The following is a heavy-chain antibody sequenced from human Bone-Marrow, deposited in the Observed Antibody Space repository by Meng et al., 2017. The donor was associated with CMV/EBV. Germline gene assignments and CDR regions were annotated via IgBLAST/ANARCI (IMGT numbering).Heavy chain of an antibody. CDR1: GYTFTSYD. CDR2: MNPNSGNT. D-gene: IGHD3-3*01. CDR3: ARDGLTYYDFWSGYEKKLRHGGYFDY. J-gene: IGHJ4*02. Sequence: ASVKVSCKASGYTFTSYDINWVRQATGQGLEWMGWMNPNSGNTGYAQKFQGRVTMTRNTSISTAYMELSSLRSEDTAVYYCARDGLTYYDFWSGYEKKLRHGGYFDYWGQRTLVTVSS. V-gene: IGHV1-8*01.